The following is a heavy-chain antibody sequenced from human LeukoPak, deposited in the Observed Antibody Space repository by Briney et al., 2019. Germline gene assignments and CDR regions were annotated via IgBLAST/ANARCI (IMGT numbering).Heavy chain of an antibody. V-gene: IGHV1-2*02. J-gene: IGHJ4*02. Sequence: GASVKVSCKASGYTFTSYYMHWVRQAPGQGLEWMGIINPNSGGTNYAQKFQGRVTMTRDTSISTAYMELSRLRSDDTAVYYCARAASGDDFWSGYYDYFDYWGQGTLVTVSS. CDR2: INPNSGGT. CDR3: ARAASGDDFWSGYYDYFDY. D-gene: IGHD3-3*01. CDR1: GYTFTSYY.